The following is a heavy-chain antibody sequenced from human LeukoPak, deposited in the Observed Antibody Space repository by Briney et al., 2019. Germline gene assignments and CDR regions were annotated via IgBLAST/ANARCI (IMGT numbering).Heavy chain of an antibody. CDR1: GVSFSGYY. CDR2: INHSGST. D-gene: IGHD3-10*01. J-gene: IGHJ6*03. CDR3: AKSAHYYGSGPRPYYYYYMDV. Sequence: SETLSLTCAVYGVSFSGYYWSWIRQPPGKGLEWIGEINHSGSTNYNPSLKSRVTISVDTSKNQFSLKMSSVTAADTAVYYCAKSAHYYGSGPRPYYYYYMDVWGKGTTVTISS. V-gene: IGHV4-34*01.